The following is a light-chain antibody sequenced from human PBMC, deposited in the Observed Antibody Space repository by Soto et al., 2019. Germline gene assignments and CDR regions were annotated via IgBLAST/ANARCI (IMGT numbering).Light chain of an antibody. V-gene: IGKV3-20*01. Sequence: DIVLTQSTGTLSLSPGERATLSCRASQSVDSRYLAWYQQKPGQAPRLLIHAVSIRATGIPDRFSGSGSGTDFTLIISRVEPEDFAEYYCQQYGSSPRYSFGQGTKLEIK. J-gene: IGKJ2*03. CDR2: AVS. CDR3: QQYGSSPRYS. CDR1: QSVDSRY.